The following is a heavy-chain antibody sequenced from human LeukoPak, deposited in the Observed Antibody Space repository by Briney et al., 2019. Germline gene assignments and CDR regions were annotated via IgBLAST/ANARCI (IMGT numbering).Heavy chain of an antibody. V-gene: IGHV3-30*18. CDR2: IAYDGSYK. Sequence: GGSLRLSCAASGFTVSSNFMSWVRQAPGTGLEWVAVIAYDGSYKYYADSVKGRFTISRDNSKNTLYLQMNSLRAEDTAVYFCAKYYYDSSGYSALGSWGQGTLVTVSS. J-gene: IGHJ5*01. D-gene: IGHD3-22*01. CDR1: GFTVSSNF. CDR3: AKYYYDSSGYSALGS.